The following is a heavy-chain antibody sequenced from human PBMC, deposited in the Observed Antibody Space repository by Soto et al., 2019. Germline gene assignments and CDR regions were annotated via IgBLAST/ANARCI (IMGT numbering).Heavy chain of an antibody. CDR1: GGSISSGGYY. Sequence: PSETLSLTCTVSGGSISSGGYYWSWIRQHPGKGLEWIGYIYYSGSTYYNPSLKSRVTISVDTSKNQFSLKLSSVTAADTAVYYCASSRRSTMVRGVINDWFDPWGQGTLVTVSS. D-gene: IGHD3-10*01. V-gene: IGHV4-31*03. J-gene: IGHJ5*02. CDR3: ASSRRSTMVRGVINDWFDP. CDR2: IYYSGST.